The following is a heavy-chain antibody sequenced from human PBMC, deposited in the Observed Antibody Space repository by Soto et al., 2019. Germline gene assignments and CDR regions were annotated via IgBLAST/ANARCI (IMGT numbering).Heavy chain of an antibody. V-gene: IGHV3-74*01. CDR2: IKSDGCGSGATT. J-gene: IGHJ5*01. Sequence: GGSLRLSCAASGFTFSSYWMHWVRQAPGKGLVWVSRIKSDGCGSGATTPYADSVKGRFTVSRDNSKNTLYLQMNSLRVEDTAVYYCAKLRYFDWSSYNWFEYWGQGTPVTVSS. D-gene: IGHD3-9*01. CDR3: AKLRYFDWSSYNWFEY. CDR1: GFTFSSYW.